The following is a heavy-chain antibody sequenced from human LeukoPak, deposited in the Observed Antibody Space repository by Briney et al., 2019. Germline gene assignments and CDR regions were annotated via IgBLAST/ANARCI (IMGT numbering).Heavy chain of an antibody. J-gene: IGHJ6*02. D-gene: IGHD5-24*01. V-gene: IGHV1-18*01. CDR2: ISAYNGNT. CDR1: GYTFTSYG. Sequence: GASVKVSCKVSGYTFTSYGIGWVRQAPGQGLEWMGWISAYNGNTNYAQKLQGRVTMTTDTSTSTAYMELRSLRSDDTAVYYCARGEESYYYGMVVRCRGTTVTVSS. CDR3: ARGEESYYYGMVV.